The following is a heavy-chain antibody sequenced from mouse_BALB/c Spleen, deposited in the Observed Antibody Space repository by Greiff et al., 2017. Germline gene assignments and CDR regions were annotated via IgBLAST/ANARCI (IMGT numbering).Heavy chain of an antibody. D-gene: IGHD1-2*01. CDR3: ARELRLRNAWFAY. Sequence: EVKLQESGPGLVKPSQSLSLTCSVTGYSITSGYYWNWIRQFPGNKLEWMGYISYDGSNNYNPSLKNRISITRDTFKNQFFLKLNSVTTEDTATYYCARELRLRNAWFAYWGQGTLVTVSA. J-gene: IGHJ3*01. CDR2: ISYDGSN. V-gene: IGHV3-6*02. CDR1: GYSITSGYY.